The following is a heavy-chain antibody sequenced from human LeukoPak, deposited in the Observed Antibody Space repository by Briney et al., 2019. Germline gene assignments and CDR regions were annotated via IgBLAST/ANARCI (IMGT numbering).Heavy chain of an antibody. J-gene: IGHJ4*02. D-gene: IGHD5-18*01. Sequence: SGGSLRLSCAASGFTFSSYAMHWVRQAPGKGLEWVAVISYDGSNKYYADSVKGRFTISRDNSKNTLYLQMNSLRAEDTAVYYCARDFTQLWLRGEYFDYWGQGTLVTVSS. CDR3: ARDFTQLWLRGEYFDY. CDR1: GFTFSSYA. CDR2: ISYDGSNK. V-gene: IGHV3-30-3*01.